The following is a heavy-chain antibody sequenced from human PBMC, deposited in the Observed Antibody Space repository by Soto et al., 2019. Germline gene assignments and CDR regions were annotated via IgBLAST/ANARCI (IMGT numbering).Heavy chain of an antibody. J-gene: IGHJ4*02. CDR1: GYTFTSYY. CDR2: FDPEDGET. Sequence: GASVKVSCKASGYTFTSYYVHWVRQTPGKGLEWMGGFDPEDGETIYAQNFQGRVTMTEDTSTDTAYVELSTLRFDDTAVYYCATRVTSIFDYWGQGTLVTVSS. CDR3: ATRVTSIFDY. D-gene: IGHD3-10*01. V-gene: IGHV1-24*01.